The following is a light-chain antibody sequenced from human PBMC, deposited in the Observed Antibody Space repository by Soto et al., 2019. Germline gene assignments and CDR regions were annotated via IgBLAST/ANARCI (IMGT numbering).Light chain of an antibody. CDR2: VNN. CDR3: QSYDTSRRGSRV. Sequence: QSVLTQPPSVSGAPGQRVTISCTGSSSNIGAGYDVHWYQQLPGSAPKLLIYVNNNRPSGIPDRFSGSKSGTSASLAITGLQAEDEDDYYCQSYDTSRRGSRVFGGGTKLTVL. V-gene: IGLV1-40*01. J-gene: IGLJ3*02. CDR1: SSNIGAGYD.